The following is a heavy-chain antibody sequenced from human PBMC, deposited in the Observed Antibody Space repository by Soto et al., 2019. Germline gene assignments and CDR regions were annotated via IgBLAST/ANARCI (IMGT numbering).Heavy chain of an antibody. CDR2: IYYGGST. V-gene: IGHV4-30-4*01. D-gene: IGHD3-10*01. CDR1: GGSISSDDYY. Sequence: SETLSLTCTVSGGSISSDDYYWSWIRQPPGKGLEWIGHIYYGGSTYYNPSLKSRVTISVDTSKNQFSLKLSSVTAADTAVYYCARDSDLWFGELSVRGGMDVWGQGTTVTVSS. CDR3: ARDSDLWFGELSVRGGMDV. J-gene: IGHJ6*02.